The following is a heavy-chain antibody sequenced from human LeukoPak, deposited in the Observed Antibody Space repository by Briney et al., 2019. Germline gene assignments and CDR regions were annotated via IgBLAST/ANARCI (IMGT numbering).Heavy chain of an antibody. D-gene: IGHD3-16*01. CDR3: ARDGGGVVGNFDY. J-gene: IGHJ4*02. V-gene: IGHV3-23*01. CDR2: ISGSGGST. Sequence: PGWSLRLSCAASGFTFSSYAMSWVRQAPGKGLECVSGISGSGGSTYYADSVKGRFTISRDNSKYTLYLQMNSLRAEDTAVYYCARDGGGVVGNFDYWGQGTLVTVSS. CDR1: GFTFSSYA.